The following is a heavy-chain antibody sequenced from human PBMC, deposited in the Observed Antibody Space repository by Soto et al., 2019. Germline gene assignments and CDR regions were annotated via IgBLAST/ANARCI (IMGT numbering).Heavy chain of an antibody. Sequence: ASVKVSCKASGGTFSSYAISWVRQAPGQGLEWMGGIIPIFGTANYAQKFQGRVTITADESTSTAYMELSSLRSEDTAVYYCVRSSSGRKYGMDVWGQGTTVTVSS. CDR3: VRSSSGRKYGMDV. J-gene: IGHJ6*02. CDR1: GGTFSSYA. V-gene: IGHV1-69*13. CDR2: IIPIFGTA.